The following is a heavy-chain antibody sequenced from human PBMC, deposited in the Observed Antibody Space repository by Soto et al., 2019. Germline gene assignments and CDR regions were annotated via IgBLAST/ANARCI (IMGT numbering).Heavy chain of an antibody. CDR2: INPSGGST. CDR3: ARRVSAATRSLYFQH. D-gene: IGHD2-15*01. CDR1: GYTFTSYY. J-gene: IGHJ1*01. V-gene: IGHV1-46*03. Sequence: ASVKVSCKASGYTFTSYYMHWVRQAPGQGLEWMGIINPSGGSTSYAQKFQDRVTMTRDTSTSTVYMELSSLRSEDTAVYYCARRVSAATRSLYFQHWGQGTLVTVSS.